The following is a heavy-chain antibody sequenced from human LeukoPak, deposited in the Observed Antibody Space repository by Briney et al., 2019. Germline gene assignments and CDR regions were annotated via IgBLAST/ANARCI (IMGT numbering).Heavy chain of an antibody. CDR3: AGRVGDSYGRNWFDP. V-gene: IGHV5-51*01. CDR1: GYSFTSYW. CDR2: IYPGDSDT. J-gene: IGHJ5*02. D-gene: IGHD5-18*01. Sequence: GESLKISCKGSGYSFTSYWIGWVRQMPGKGLEWMGIIYPGDSDTRYSPSFQGQVTISADKSISTAYLQWSSLKASDTAMYYCAGRVGDSYGRNWFDPWGQGTLVTVSS.